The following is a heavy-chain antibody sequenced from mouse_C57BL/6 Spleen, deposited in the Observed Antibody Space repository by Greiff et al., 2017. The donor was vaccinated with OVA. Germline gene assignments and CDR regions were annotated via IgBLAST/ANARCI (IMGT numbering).Heavy chain of an antibody. CDR3: ARGAPNFDY. CDR2: IDPSDSYT. J-gene: IGHJ2*01. D-gene: IGHD6-1*01. Sequence: QVQLQQPGAELLMPGASVKLSCKASGYTFTSYWMHWVKQRPGQGLEWIGEIDPSDSYTNYNQKFKGKSTLTVDKSSSTAYMQLSSLTSEDSAVYYCARGAPNFDYWGQGTTLTVSS. CDR1: GYTFTSYW. V-gene: IGHV1-69*01.